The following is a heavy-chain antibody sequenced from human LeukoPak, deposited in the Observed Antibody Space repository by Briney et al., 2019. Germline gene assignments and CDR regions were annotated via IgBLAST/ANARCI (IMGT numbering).Heavy chain of an antibody. V-gene: IGHV1-69*06. CDR2: IIPIFGTA. Sequence: SVKVSCKASGYSFTSYYMHWVRQAPGQGLEWMGGIIPIFGTANYAQKFQGRVTITADRSTSTAYMELSSLRSEDTAVYYCAMCSSSSRGLDDYWGQGTLVTVSS. CDR1: GYSFTSYY. J-gene: IGHJ4*02. D-gene: IGHD6-6*01. CDR3: AMCSSSSRGLDDY.